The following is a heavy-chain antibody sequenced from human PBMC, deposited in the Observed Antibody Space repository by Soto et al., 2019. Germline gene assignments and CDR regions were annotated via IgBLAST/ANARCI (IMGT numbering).Heavy chain of an antibody. CDR2: IIPIFGTA. J-gene: IGHJ3*02. V-gene: IGHV1-69*13. CDR3: ARRGGVRGVILNDAFDI. Sequence: SVKVSCKASGGTFSSYAISWVRQAPGQGLEWVGGIIPIFGTANYAQKFQGRVTITADESTSTAYMELSSLRSEDTAVYYCARRGGVRGVILNDAFDIWGQGTMVPVS. CDR1: GGTFSSYA. D-gene: IGHD3-10*01.